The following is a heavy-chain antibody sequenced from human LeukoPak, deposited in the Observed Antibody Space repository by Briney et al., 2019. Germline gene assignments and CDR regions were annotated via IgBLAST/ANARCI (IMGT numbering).Heavy chain of an antibody. Sequence: SGGFLRLSCAASGFTFSSYEMNWVRQAPGKGLEWVSYISSSGSTIYYADSVKGRFTISRDNAKNSLYLQMNSLRAEDTAVYYCARDWGAGTVDYWGQGTLVTVSS. CDR2: ISSSGSTI. V-gene: IGHV3-48*03. CDR3: ARDWGAGTVDY. D-gene: IGHD6-13*01. J-gene: IGHJ4*02. CDR1: GFTFSSYE.